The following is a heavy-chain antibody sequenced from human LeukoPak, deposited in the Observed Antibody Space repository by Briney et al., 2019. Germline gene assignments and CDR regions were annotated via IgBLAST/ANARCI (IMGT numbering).Heavy chain of an antibody. CDR1: GFTFNTYS. CDR3: ARQPKIQLWSPVEDYFDS. D-gene: IGHD5-18*01. CDR2: ISSGGKTI. Sequence: PGGSLRLSCAASGFTFNTYSFNWVRQAPGKGLEWVSCISSGGKTIYYADSVKGRFTISRDNAKNSLYLQMNSLRAEDTAVYYCARQPKIQLWSPVEDYFDSWGQGTLVIVSS. J-gene: IGHJ4*02. V-gene: IGHV3-48*04.